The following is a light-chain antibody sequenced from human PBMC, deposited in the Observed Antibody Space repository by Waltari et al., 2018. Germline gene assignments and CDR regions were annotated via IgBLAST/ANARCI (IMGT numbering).Light chain of an antibody. Sequence: ELGLTQSPATLSLSPGERATLSCRASQSVSSSYLAWYQQKPGQAPRLLNYGASSKATGLPGRCSGGWSGKDFTPTISRLEPEDFAVYYCQHYGSSKTFGQGTKVEIK. V-gene: IGKV3-20*01. CDR2: GAS. CDR3: QHYGSSKT. CDR1: QSVSSSY. J-gene: IGKJ1*01.